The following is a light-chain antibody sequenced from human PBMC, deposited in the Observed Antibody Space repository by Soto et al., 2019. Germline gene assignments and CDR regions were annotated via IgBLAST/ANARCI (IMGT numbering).Light chain of an antibody. CDR2: DNT. CDR3: QSYDSRLNGVI. V-gene: IGLV1-40*01. J-gene: IGLJ2*01. CDR1: SSNIGAGYD. Sequence: QSVLTQPPSVSGAPGQRVTISCAGSSSNIGAGYDVHWYQQLPGTAPKLLIYDNTNRPSGLPDRFSGSKSGTSASLAITGLQAEDEADYYCQSYDSRLNGVIFGGGTKVTVL.